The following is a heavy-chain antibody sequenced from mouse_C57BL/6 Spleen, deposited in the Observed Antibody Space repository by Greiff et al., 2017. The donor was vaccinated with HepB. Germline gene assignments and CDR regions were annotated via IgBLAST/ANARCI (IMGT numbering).Heavy chain of an antibody. CDR1: GYTFTSYW. D-gene: IGHD3-2*02. Sequence: QVQLQQSGAELAKPGASVKLSCKASGYTFTSYWMHWVKQRPGQGLEWIGYINPSSGYTKYNQKFKDKATLTADKSSSTAYMQLSSLTYEDSAVYYCARSLDSSGYGFAYWGQGTLVTVSA. J-gene: IGHJ3*01. CDR3: ARSLDSSGYGFAY. V-gene: IGHV1-7*01. CDR2: INPSSGYT.